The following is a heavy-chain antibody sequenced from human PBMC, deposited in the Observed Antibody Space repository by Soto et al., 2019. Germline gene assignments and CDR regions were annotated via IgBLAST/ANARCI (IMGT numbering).Heavy chain of an antibody. CDR2: IIPIFGTA. V-gene: IGHV1-69*13. CDR1: GGTFSSYA. J-gene: IGHJ3*02. CDR3: ASPTYCGGDCYLDAFDI. Sequence: PSVKGSCKASGGTFSSYAISWVRQAPGQGLEWRGGIIPIFGTANYAQKFQGRVTITADESTSTAYMELSSLRSEDTAVYYCASPTYCGGDCYLDAFDIWGQGTMVTVSS. D-gene: IGHD2-21*02.